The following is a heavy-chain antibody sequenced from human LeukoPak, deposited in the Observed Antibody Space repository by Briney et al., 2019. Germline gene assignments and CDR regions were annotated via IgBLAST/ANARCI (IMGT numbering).Heavy chain of an antibody. V-gene: IGHV1-2*02. D-gene: IGHD3-10*01. CDR1: GCTFTGYY. J-gene: IGHJ6*03. Sequence: ASVKVSCKASGCTFTGYYMHWVRQAPGQGLEWMGWINPNSGGTNYAQKFQGRVTMTRDTSISTAYMELSRLRSDDTAVYYCARDRGSSDLYYYYYYMDVWGKGTTVTVSS. CDR3: ARDRGSSDLYYYYYYMDV. CDR2: INPNSGGT.